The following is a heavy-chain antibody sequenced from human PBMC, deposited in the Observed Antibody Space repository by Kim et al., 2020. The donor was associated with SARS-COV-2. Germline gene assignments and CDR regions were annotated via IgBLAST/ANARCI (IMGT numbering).Heavy chain of an antibody. CDR2: IKSKTYGGTI. V-gene: IGHV3-15*01. Sequence: GGSLRLSCAVSGITFNNAWMTWVRQAPGKGLEWVGRIKSKTYGGTIDYAAPVKGRFTISRDDSKNTVFLQMNSLKTEDTAVYYCTTDLRTLFRGIKGPDFWGQGTLVTVSS. D-gene: IGHD3-10*01. CDR3: TTDLRTLFRGIKGPDF. J-gene: IGHJ4*02. CDR1: GITFNNAW.